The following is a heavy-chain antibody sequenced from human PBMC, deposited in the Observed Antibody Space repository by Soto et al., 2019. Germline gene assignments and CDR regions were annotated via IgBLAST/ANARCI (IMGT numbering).Heavy chain of an antibody. Sequence: EVQLVESGGGLVQPGGSLGLSCAASGFSFSSYWMHWVRQAPGRGLMWVSRINTDGTSTSYADSVKGRFTISRDNGKNTLYLQMNSLRAEDTAVYYCARGSGFQAGVHGYWGQGILITVSS. J-gene: IGHJ4*02. CDR3: ARGSGFQAGVHGY. CDR1: GFSFSSYW. CDR2: INTDGTST. V-gene: IGHV3-74*01. D-gene: IGHD6-25*01.